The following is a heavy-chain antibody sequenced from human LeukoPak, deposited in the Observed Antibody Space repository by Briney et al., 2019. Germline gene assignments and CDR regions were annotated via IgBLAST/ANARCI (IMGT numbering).Heavy chain of an antibody. V-gene: IGHV3-64*01. CDR3: ARVKVSGGFDI. CDR2: ISSSGGNT. Sequence: GGSLRLSCAVSGFTFSSYSMHWVRQAPGKGLEYVSAISSSGGNTYYAISVKGRFTISRDNSKNTLYLQMGSLRAEDMAVYYCARVKVSGGFDIWGQGTMVTVSS. J-gene: IGHJ3*02. D-gene: IGHD2-8*02. CDR1: GFTFSSYS.